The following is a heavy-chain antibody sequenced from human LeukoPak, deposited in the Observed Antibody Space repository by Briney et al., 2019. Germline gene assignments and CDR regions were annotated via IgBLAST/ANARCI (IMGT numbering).Heavy chain of an antibody. CDR2: ISGAGDNT. J-gene: IGHJ2*01. V-gene: IGHV3-23*01. D-gene: IGHD5/OR15-5a*01. CDR1: GFIFRNYA. Sequence: GGSLRLSCTASGFIFRNYAMSWVRQATGKGLEWVSTISGAGDNTNNADSVTGRFTISRDNSKNTLYLQMNSLRAEDTAVYYCAKDYSVSNWCFDLWGRGTLVTVSS. CDR3: AKDYSVSNWCFDL.